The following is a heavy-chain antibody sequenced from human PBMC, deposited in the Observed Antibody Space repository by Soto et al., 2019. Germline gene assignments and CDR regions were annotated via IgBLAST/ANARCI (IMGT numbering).Heavy chain of an antibody. CDR2: INHSGST. CDR3: ARGPHRRLRFLEGREFDP. V-gene: IGHV4-34*01. CDR1: GGSFSGYY. J-gene: IGHJ5*02. Sequence: SETLSLTCAVYGGSFSGYYWSWIRQPPGKGLEWIGEINHSGSTNYNPSLKSRVTISVDTSKNQFSLKLSSVTAADTAVYYCARGPHRRLRFLEGREFDPWGQGTLVTVSS. D-gene: IGHD3-3*01.